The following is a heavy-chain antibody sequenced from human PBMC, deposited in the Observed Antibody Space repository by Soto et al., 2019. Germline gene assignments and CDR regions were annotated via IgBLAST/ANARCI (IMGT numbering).Heavy chain of an antibody. CDR2: IYYSGST. CDR1: GGSISSGGYY. CDR3: ASARDELWEMTTLTTNNYYGMDV. V-gene: IGHV4-31*03. D-gene: IGHD4-17*01. Sequence: LSLTCTVSGGSISSGGYYWSWIRQHPGKGLEWIGYIYYSGSTYYNPSLKSRVTISVDTSKNQFSLKLSSVTAADTAVYYCASARDELWEMTTLTTNNYYGMDVWGQGTTVTVSS. J-gene: IGHJ6*02.